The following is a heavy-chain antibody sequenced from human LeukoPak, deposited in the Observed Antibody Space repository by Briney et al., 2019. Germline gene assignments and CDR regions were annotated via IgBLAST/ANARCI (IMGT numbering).Heavy chain of an antibody. D-gene: IGHD1-26*01. CDR3: ARSVGATTPTPYFDY. V-gene: IGHV1-18*01. J-gene: IGHJ4*02. Sequence: KXSCKXSGYTFTSYGISXVRQAPGQGLEWMGWISAYNGNTNYAQKLQGRVTMTTDTSTSTAYMELRSLRSDDTAVYYCARSVGATTPTPYFDYWGQGTLVTVSS. CDR1: GYTFTSYG. CDR2: ISAYNGNT.